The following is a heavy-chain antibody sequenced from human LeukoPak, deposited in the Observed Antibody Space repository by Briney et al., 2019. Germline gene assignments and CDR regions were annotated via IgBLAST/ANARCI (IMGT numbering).Heavy chain of an antibody. Sequence: SETLSLTCTVSGGSISSYYWGWIRQPPGKGLEWIGYIYYSGSTNYNPSLKSRVTISVDTSKNQFSLKLSSVTAADTAVYYCARDRRYCSGGSCYYYYGMDVWGKGTTVTVSS. CDR3: ARDRRYCSGGSCYYYYGMDV. CDR1: GGSISSYY. D-gene: IGHD2-15*01. V-gene: IGHV4-59*01. J-gene: IGHJ6*04. CDR2: IYYSGST.